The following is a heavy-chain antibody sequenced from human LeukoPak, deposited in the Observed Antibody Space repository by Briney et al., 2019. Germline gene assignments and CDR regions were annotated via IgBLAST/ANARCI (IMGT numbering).Heavy chain of an antibody. V-gene: IGHV3-21*01. J-gene: IGHJ4*02. CDR2: ISSSSSYI. Sequence: GGSLRLSCAASGFTFSSYSMNWVRQAPGKGLEWVSSISSSSSYIYYADSVRGRFTISRDNAKNSLYLQMNSLRADDTAVYYCARDPLRTEYYWGQGILVTVSS. CDR1: GFTFSSYS. D-gene: IGHD3/OR15-3a*01. CDR3: ARDPLRTEYY.